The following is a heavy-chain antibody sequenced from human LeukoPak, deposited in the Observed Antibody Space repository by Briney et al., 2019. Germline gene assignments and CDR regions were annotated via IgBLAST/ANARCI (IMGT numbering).Heavy chain of an antibody. D-gene: IGHD3-3*01. CDR2: IIPIFGTA. J-gene: IGHJ6*03. CDR3: ARDGYYDFWSGYPPQDHYYYMDV. V-gene: IGHV1-69*05. CDR1: GGTFSSYA. Sequence: SVKVSCKASGGTFSSYAISWVRQAPGQGLEWMGRIIPIFGTANYAQKFQGRVTITTDESASTAYMELSSLRSEDTAVYYCARDGYYDFWSGYPPQDHYYYMDVWGKGTTVTVSS.